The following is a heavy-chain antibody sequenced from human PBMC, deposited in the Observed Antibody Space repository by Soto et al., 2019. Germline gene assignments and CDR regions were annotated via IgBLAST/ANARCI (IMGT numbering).Heavy chain of an antibody. CDR1: GFTFSTYS. D-gene: IGHD3-3*01. J-gene: IGHJ6*02. CDR2: ISSSGNYI. V-gene: IGHV3-21*01. CDR3: ARGGGSYDFWSGYGSDYYAMDV. Sequence: GGSLRLSCTASGFTFSTYSMNWVRQAPGKGLEWVSSISSSGNYIYYADSMKGRFTISRDTAKNSLYLQMNSLRAEDTAVYYCARGGGSYDFWSGYGSDYYAMDVWGQGTTVTVSS.